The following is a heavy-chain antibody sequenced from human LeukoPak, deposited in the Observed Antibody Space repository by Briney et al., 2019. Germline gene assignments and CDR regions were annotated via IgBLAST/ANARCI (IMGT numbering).Heavy chain of an antibody. V-gene: IGHV5-51*01. CDR3: ARHPWGIKVADY. Sequence: GESLKISWKGSGYSFTSNWIGWVRQMPGKGLEWMWIIYPGDSETTYSPSFQGQVTISADKSITTAYLQWDSLKAADTAMYYCARHPWGIKVADYWGQGTLVTVSS. J-gene: IGHJ4*02. CDR1: GYSFTSNW. D-gene: IGHD3-16*01. CDR2: IYPGDSET.